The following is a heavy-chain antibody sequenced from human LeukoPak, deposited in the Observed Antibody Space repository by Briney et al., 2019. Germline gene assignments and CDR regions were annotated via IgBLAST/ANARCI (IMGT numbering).Heavy chain of an antibody. Sequence: ASVKVSCKASGYTFTGYYMHWVRQAPGQGLEWMGWINPNSGGTNYAQKFQGRVTMTRDTSISTAYMELSRLRSDDTAVYYCARAPRSSGWYGDAFDIWGQGTMVTVPS. CDR2: INPNSGGT. V-gene: IGHV1-2*02. D-gene: IGHD6-19*01. CDR3: ARAPRSSGWYGDAFDI. J-gene: IGHJ3*02. CDR1: GYTFTGYY.